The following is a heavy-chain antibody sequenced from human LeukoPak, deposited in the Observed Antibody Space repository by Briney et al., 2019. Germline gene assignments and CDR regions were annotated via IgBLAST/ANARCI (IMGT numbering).Heavy chain of an antibody. CDR3: ARYLIAVADKYYYYYGMDV. CDR2: IIPIFGTA. J-gene: IGHJ6*02. D-gene: IGHD6-19*01. V-gene: IGHV1-69*01. CDR1: GGTFSSYA. Sequence: SVKVSCKASGGTFSSYAISWVRQAPGQGLEWMGGIIPIFGTANYAQKFQGRVTMTADESTSTAYMELSSLRSEDTAVYYCARYLIAVADKYYYYYGMDVWGQGTTVTVSS.